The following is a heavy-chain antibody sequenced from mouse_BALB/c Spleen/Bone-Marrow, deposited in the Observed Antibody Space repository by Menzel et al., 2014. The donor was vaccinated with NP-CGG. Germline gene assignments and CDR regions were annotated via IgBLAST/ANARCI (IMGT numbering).Heavy chain of an antibody. CDR3: ARTGSYYGSSFDY. D-gene: IGHD1-1*01. CDR1: GYTFTSYV. V-gene: IGHV1-14*01. J-gene: IGHJ2*01. CDR2: INPFNDGT. Sequence: EVQVVESGPELVKPGTSVKMSCKASGYTFTSYVIHWVKQKPGQGLEWIGYINPFNDGTKYNEKFKDKATLTSDKSSNTAYMELSSLTSEDSAVYYCARTGSYYGSSFDYWGQGTTLTVSS.